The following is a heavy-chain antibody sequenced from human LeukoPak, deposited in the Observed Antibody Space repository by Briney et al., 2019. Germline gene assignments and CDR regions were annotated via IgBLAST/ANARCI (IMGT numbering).Heavy chain of an antibody. Sequence: PGGSLRLSCAASGFTFSSYSMNWVRQAPGKGLEWVSSISSSSSYIYYADSVKGRFTISRDNAKNSLYLQMNSLRAEDTVVYYCAREGIQLWLRDYWGQGTLVTVSS. J-gene: IGHJ4*02. CDR3: AREGIQLWLRDY. CDR1: GFTFSSYS. D-gene: IGHD5-18*01. V-gene: IGHV3-21*01. CDR2: ISSSSSYI.